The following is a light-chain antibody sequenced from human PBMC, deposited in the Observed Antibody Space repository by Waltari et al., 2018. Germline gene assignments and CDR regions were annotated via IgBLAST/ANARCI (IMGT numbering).Light chain of an antibody. CDR1: QDISSY. J-gene: IGKJ5*01. CDR2: AAS. CDR3: QQLNSYPIT. V-gene: IGKV1-9*01. Sequence: IQLTQSPSSLSASVGDRVTITCRASQDISSYLAWYQQKPGKAPKLLIYAASTLQSGVPSRFSGSESGTDFTLTISSLQPEDFATYNCQQLNSYPITFGQGTRLENK.